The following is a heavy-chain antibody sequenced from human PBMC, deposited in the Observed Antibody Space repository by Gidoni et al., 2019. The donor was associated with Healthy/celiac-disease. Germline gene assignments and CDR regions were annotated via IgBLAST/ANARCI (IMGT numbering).Heavy chain of an antibody. CDR1: GFTFSSYV. D-gene: IGHD3-10*01. V-gene: IGHV3-33*01. CDR2: IWYDGSNK. CDR3: ARDQITMVRGVIRGNAFDI. Sequence: QVQLVESGGGVVQPGRSLRLSCAASGFTFSSYVLHWVRQAPGKGLEWVAVIWYDGSNKYYADSVKGRFTISRDNSKNTLYLQMNSLRAEDTAVYYCARDQITMVRGVIRGNAFDIWGQGTMVTVSS. J-gene: IGHJ3*02.